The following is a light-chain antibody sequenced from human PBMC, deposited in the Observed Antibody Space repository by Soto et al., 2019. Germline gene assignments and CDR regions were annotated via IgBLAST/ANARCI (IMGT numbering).Light chain of an antibody. V-gene: IGKV1-5*01. J-gene: IGKJ1*01. CDR2: DAS. Sequence: DIQMTQSPSTLSASVGDRVTITCRASQSISSWLAWYQQKPGKAPKLLIYDASSLESGVPSRFSGSGSGTDFTLTISSLRPEDFATYYCQQSFSTLGWTFGQGTKV. CDR1: QSISSW. CDR3: QQSFSTLGWT.